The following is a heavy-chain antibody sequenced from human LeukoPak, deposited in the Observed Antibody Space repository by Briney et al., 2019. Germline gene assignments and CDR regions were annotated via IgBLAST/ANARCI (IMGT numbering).Heavy chain of an antibody. CDR1: GGTFSSYA. J-gene: IGHJ5*02. V-gene: IGHV1-69*04. CDR3: ARGIGNWFDP. Sequence: GASVKVSCKASGGTFSSYAISWVRQAPGQGLEWMGRIIPILGIANYAQKFQGRVTITADKSTSTAHMELSSLRSEDTAVYYCARGIGNWFDPWGQGTLVTVSS. CDR2: IIPILGIA. D-gene: IGHD2-15*01.